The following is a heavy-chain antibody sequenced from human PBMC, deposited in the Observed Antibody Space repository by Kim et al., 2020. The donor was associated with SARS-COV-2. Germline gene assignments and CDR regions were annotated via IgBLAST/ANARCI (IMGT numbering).Heavy chain of an antibody. D-gene: IGHD1-1*01. V-gene: IGHV3-30*18. CDR1: GFTFSSYG. Sequence: GVSLRLSCAASGFTFSSYGMHWVRQAPGKGLEWVAVISYDGSNKYYADSVKGRFTISRDNSKNTLYLQMNSLRAEDTAVYYCAKEKFRTTLYYNAMDVWGQGTTVTVSS. J-gene: IGHJ6*02. CDR3: AKEKFRTTLYYNAMDV. CDR2: ISYDGSNK.